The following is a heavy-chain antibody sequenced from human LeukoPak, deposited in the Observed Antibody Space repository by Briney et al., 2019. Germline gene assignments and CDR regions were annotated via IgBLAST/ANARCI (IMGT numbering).Heavy chain of an antibody. J-gene: IGHJ4*02. Sequence: GGSLRLSCAASGFTFSSYSMNWVRQAPGKGLEWVSSISSSSTYIYYADSMKGRFTISRDNAKNSLYLQMNSLRAEDTAVYYCARDFYDSSGYNRFDYWGQGTLVTVSS. D-gene: IGHD3-22*01. CDR2: ISSSSTYI. CDR3: ARDFYDSSGYNRFDY. CDR1: GFTFSSYS. V-gene: IGHV3-21*01.